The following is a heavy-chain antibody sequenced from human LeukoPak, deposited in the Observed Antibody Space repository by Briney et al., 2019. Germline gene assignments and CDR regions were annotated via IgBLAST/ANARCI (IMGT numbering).Heavy chain of an antibody. CDR3: AKGSGSYRPYYFDY. CDR2: MSGGGDST. D-gene: IGHD3-10*01. CDR1: GFTFSGYV. Sequence: PGGSLRLSCAGSGFTFSGYVMSWVRQAPGKGLEWVSAMSGGGDSTYDADSVKGRFTISRDNSKNTLYLQMNSLGAEDTAVYYCAKGSGSYRPYYFDYWGQGTLVTVSS. V-gene: IGHV3-23*01. J-gene: IGHJ4*02.